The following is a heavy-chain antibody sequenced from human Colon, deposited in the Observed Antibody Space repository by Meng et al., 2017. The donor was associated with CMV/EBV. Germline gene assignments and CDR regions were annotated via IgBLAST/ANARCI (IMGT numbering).Heavy chain of an antibody. J-gene: IGHJ3*01. Sequence: SETLSLTCTVSGDSIRTYWWSWIRQSPGKGLEWIGYIHHSGTTNHNPSLRSRVIMSVDTSNNQFSLKLTSVTAADMAVYYCARQLNGDLGQDGFDFWGQGTRVTVSS. D-gene: IGHD3-16*01. CDR3: ARQLNGDLGQDGFDF. V-gene: IGHV4-59*01. CDR2: IHHSGTT. CDR1: GDSIRTYW.